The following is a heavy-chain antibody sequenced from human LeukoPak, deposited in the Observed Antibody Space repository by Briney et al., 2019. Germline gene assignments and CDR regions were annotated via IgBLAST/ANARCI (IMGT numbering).Heavy chain of an antibody. J-gene: IGHJ5*02. CDR2: IYYSGST. D-gene: IGHD6-19*01. CDR3: ARHRSVPKRGRYSSGWHRPNWFDP. CDR1: GGSISSYY. V-gene: IGHV4-59*08. Sequence: SETLSLTCTVSGGSISSYYWSWIRQPPGKGLEWIGYIYYSGSTYYNPSLKSRVTISVDTSKNQFSLKLSSVTAADTAVYYCARHRSVPKRGRYSSGWHRPNWFDPWGQGTLVTVSS.